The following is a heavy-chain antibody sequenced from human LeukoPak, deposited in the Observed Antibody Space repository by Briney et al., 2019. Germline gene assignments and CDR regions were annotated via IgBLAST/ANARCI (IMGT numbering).Heavy chain of an antibody. V-gene: IGHV5-51*01. D-gene: IGHD1-26*01. CDR3: ARHLAPASGSYLGVDY. Sequence: GESLKISCKGSGYSFTSYWIGWVRQMPEKGLEWMGIIYPGDSDTRYSPSFQGQVTISADKSISTAYLQWSSLKASDTAMYYCARHLAPASGSYLGVDYWGQGTLVTVSS. J-gene: IGHJ4*02. CDR2: IYPGDSDT. CDR1: GYSFTSYW.